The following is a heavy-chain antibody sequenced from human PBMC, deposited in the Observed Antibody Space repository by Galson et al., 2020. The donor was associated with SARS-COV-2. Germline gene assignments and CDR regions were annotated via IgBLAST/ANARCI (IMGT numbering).Heavy chain of an antibody. Sequence: GGSLRLSCAASGFTFSSYGMHWVRQAPGKGLEWVAVIWYDGSNKYYADSVKGRFTISRDNSKNTLYLQMNSLRAEDTAVYYCAKAGYSYAYPYFYFDYWGQGTLVTVSS. CDR1: GFTFSSYG. CDR2: IWYDGSNK. V-gene: IGHV3-33*06. CDR3: AKAGYSYAYPYFYFDY. D-gene: IGHD5-18*01. J-gene: IGHJ4*02.